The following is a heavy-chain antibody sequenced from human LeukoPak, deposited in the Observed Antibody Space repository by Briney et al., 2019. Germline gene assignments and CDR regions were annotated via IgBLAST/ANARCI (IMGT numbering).Heavy chain of an antibody. CDR1: GFTFDRFT. V-gene: IGHV3-30*04. Sequence: GGSLRLSCAASGFTFDRFTIHWVRQTPGKGLEWVAVISYDGSNKYYADSVKGRFTISRDNAKNSLYLQMNSLRAEDTAVYYCARDRDYGDYDYWGQGTLVTVSS. D-gene: IGHD4-17*01. CDR3: ARDRDYGDYDY. CDR2: ISYDGSNK. J-gene: IGHJ4*02.